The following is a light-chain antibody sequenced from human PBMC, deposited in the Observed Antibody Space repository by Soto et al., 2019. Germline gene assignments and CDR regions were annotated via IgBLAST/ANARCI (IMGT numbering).Light chain of an antibody. CDR1: QSVSSK. Sequence: ETVMTQSPATLSVSPGERVTLSCRASQSVSSKLAWYQQKPGQAPRLLIYDASTRATGIPGRYSGSGSGTEFTLTISSLQSEDSAVYYWHQYNDWPPGLTFGGGTKVEIK. J-gene: IGKJ4*01. CDR3: HQYNDWPPGLT. CDR2: DAS. V-gene: IGKV3-15*01.